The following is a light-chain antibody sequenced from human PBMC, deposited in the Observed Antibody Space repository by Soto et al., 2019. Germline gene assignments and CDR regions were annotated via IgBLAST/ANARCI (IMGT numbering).Light chain of an antibody. CDR1: QSVSSK. V-gene: IGKV3-15*01. CDR2: DVS. J-gene: IGKJ1*01. Sequence: EIVMTQSPATLSVSPGVRATLSCRASQSVSSKLAWYQQKPGQAPRLLIYDVSTRATGIPARFRGSGSGTEFTLTISGLQSEDCAVYYCQQTNIWPWTFAQGNKVEMK. CDR3: QQTNIWPWT.